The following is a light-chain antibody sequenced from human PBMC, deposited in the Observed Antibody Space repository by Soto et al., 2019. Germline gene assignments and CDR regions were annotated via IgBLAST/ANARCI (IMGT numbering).Light chain of an antibody. CDR1: QSVSSN. V-gene: IGKV3-15*01. J-gene: IGKJ1*01. CDR3: QQYNNWPRP. Sequence: EIVMTQSPATLSVSPGERATLSCRASQSVSSNLAWYQQKPGQAPRLLIYGASTRATGIPARFSGSGSGTEFTLTISTLQSEDFPVYYCQQYNNWPRPFGQGTKVEIK. CDR2: GAS.